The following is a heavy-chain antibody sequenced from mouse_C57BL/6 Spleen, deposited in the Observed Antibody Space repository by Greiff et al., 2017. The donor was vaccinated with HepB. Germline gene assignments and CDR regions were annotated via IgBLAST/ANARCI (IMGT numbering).Heavy chain of an antibody. CDR1: GFTFSSYA. CDR2: ISDGGSYT. D-gene: IGHD3-2*02. CDR3: ALDSSDWFAY. Sequence: EVQVVESGGGLVKPGGSLKLSCAASGFTFSSYAMSWVRQTPEKRLEWVATISDGGSYTYYPDNVKGRVTISRDNSKNNLYLQMSHLKSEDTAMYYCALDSSDWFAYWGQGTLVTVSA. J-gene: IGHJ3*01. V-gene: IGHV5-4*01.